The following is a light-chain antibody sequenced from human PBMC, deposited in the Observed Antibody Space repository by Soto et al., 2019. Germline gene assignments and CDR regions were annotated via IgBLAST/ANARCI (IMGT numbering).Light chain of an antibody. Sequence: DIVLTQSPDSLAVSLGERATINCKSSQSLLYSSNNKTYLAWYQQKPGQPPKLLIYCAATRESGVPARFSGSGSGTDFALNISNLQAEDVAVYYCQQYYSTLYTFGQVPKLEIK. V-gene: IGKV4-1*01. J-gene: IGKJ2*01. CDR2: CAA. CDR1: QSLLYSSNNKTY. CDR3: QQYYSTLYT.